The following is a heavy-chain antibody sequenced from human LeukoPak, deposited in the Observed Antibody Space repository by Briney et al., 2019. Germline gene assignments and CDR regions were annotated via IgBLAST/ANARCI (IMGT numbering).Heavy chain of an antibody. CDR3: ARGVSSSALPYFYYYMDV. V-gene: IGHV1-46*01. CDR1: GYTFTSYY. Sequence: GASVKVSCKASGYTFTSYYMHWVRQAPGQGLEWMGIINPRGGSTSYAQKFQGRVTMTRDTSISTAYMELSSLRSDDTAVYYCARGVSSSALPYFYYYMDVWGKGTTVTVSS. J-gene: IGHJ6*03. CDR2: INPRGGST. D-gene: IGHD3-16*01.